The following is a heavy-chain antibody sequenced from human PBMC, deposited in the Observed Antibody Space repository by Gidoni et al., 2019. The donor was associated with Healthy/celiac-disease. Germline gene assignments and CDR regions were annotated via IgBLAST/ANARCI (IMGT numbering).Heavy chain of an antibody. CDR2: INGGGGSS. D-gene: IGHD1-1*01. Sequence: EVQLLESGGGLVQPGGSLRLSCAASGFTFSNYAMSWVRQAPGKGLEWVSVINGGGGSSYYTDSVKGRFTISRDNSKNTLYLQMNSLRAEDTAVYYCAKQVQLWDAFDIWGQGTMVTVSS. CDR1: GFTFSNYA. CDR3: AKQVQLWDAFDI. J-gene: IGHJ3*02. V-gene: IGHV3-23*01.